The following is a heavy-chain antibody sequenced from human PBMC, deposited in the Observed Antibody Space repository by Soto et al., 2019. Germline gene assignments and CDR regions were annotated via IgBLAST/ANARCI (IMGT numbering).Heavy chain of an antibody. J-gene: IGHJ6*02. CDR1: GSISSNH. V-gene: IGHV4-59*08. Sequence: GSISSNHSSWIRKPPGKGLEWLGYISYSGHTSYNPSLKSRLFISVDTSKNQVSLNLASVTAADTAVYYCTTQGFGFLHSLVDVWGQGTTVTVS. CDR2: ISYSGHT. D-gene: IGHD3-10*01. CDR3: TTQGFGFLHSLVDV.